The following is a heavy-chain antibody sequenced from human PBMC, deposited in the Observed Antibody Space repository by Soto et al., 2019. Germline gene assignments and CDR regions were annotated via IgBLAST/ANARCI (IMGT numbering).Heavy chain of an antibody. J-gene: IGHJ3*01. V-gene: IGHV3-23*01. CDR1: GFTFSSYA. D-gene: IGHD6-13*01. CDR2: ISGSGGIT. Sequence: EVKLLDSGGGLVQTGGSLRLSCAASGFTFSSYAMGWVRKAPGKGLDWVSVISGSGGITYSADSVKGRFTISRDNSKNILYLQTTRRTAEDSCIYYGAKGITDSGGSYKSWLDVQGQG. CDR3: AKGITDSGGSYKSWLDV.